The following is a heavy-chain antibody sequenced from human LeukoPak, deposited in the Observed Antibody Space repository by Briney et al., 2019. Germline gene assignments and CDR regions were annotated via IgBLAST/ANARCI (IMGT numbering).Heavy chain of an antibody. CDR2: IWYDGSNK. V-gene: IGHV3-33*01. D-gene: IGHD3-10*01. Sequence: GGYLRLSCAASGFTFSSYGMHWVRQAPGKGLEWVAVIWYDGSNKYYADSVKGRFTISRDNSKNTLYLQMNSLRAEDTAVYYCARDTGITMVRGFGYWGQGTLVTVSS. CDR1: GFTFSSYG. J-gene: IGHJ4*02. CDR3: ARDTGITMVRGFGY.